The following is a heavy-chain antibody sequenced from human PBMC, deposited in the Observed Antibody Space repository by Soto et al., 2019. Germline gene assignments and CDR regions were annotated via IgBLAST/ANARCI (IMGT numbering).Heavy chain of an antibody. J-gene: IGHJ4*02. V-gene: IGHV1-18*01. CDR3: ARDPTGEGAAMFDF. D-gene: IGHD3-10*01. Sequence: VASVKVSCKASGYTFSNYGISWVRQAPGQGLEWMGWISAYNGNIKFAQKVQGRVTMTTDTFTSTAYMELRSLRSDDTAVYYCARDPTGEGAAMFDFWGQGPLVTVS. CDR1: GYTFSNYG. CDR2: ISAYNGNI.